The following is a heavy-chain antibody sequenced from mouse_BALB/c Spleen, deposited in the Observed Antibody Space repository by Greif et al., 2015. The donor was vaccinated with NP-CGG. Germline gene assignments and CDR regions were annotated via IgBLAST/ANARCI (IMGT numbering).Heavy chain of an antibody. CDR3: ARHSHYGSSQTHLFAY. Sequence: EVQLVESGGDLVKPGGSLKLSCAASGFTFSSYGMSWVRQTPDKRLEWVATISSGGSYTYYPDSVKGRFTISRDNAKNTLYLQMSSLKSEDTAMYYCARHSHYGSSQTHLFAYWGQGTLVTVSA. V-gene: IGHV5-6*01. CDR2: ISSGGSYT. J-gene: IGHJ3*01. CDR1: GFTFSSYG. D-gene: IGHD1-1*01.